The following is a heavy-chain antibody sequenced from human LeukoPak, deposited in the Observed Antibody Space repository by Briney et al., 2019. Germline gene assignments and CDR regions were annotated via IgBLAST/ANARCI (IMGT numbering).Heavy chain of an antibody. CDR1: GVTFSSYA. D-gene: IGHD6-19*01. J-gene: IGHJ4*02. CDR2: ISGSGGST. CDR3: AKSWLVGPYFDY. V-gene: IGHV3-23*01. Sequence: GGSLRLSCEASGVTFSSYAMSWVRQAPGKGLEWVSAISGSGGSTYYADSVKGRFTISRDNSKNTLYLQMNSLRAEDTAVYYCAKSWLVGPYFDYWGQGTLVTVSS.